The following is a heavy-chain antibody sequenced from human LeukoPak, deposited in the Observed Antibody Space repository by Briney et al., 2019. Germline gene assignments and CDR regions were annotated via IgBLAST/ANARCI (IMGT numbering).Heavy chain of an antibody. D-gene: IGHD5-12*01. CDR1: GFTFSSYW. CDR2: INSDGSST. J-gene: IGHJ4*02. Sequence: GGSLRLSCAASGFTFSSYWMHWVRQAPGKGLGWVSRINSDGSSTSYADSVKGRFTISRDNAKNTLYLQMNSLRAEDTAVYYCARDLVATPDYWGQGTLVTVSS. CDR3: ARDLVATPDY. V-gene: IGHV3-74*01.